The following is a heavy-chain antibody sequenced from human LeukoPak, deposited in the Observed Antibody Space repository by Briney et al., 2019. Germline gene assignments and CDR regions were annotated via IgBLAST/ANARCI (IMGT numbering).Heavy chain of an antibody. CDR3: AKDKYCTNGICYFDY. CDR1: GXTFSSYA. J-gene: IGHJ4*02. V-gene: IGHV3-23*01. D-gene: IGHD2-8*01. CDR2: ISGSGGTT. Sequence: GGSLRLSCAASGXTFSSYAMSWVRQAPGKGQEWVSGISGSGGTTYYADSVKGRFTISRDKSKNTLYLQMDSLRAEDTAVYYCAKDKYCTNGICYFDYWGQGTLVTVSS.